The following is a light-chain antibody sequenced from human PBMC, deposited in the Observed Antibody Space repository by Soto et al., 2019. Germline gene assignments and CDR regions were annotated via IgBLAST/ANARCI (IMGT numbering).Light chain of an antibody. CDR1: SSDVGSYNR. CDR3: YSFTSSNTYV. CDR2: EVS. V-gene: IGLV2-18*02. Sequence: QSALTQPPSVSGSPGQSVTISCTGTSSDVGSYNRVSWYQQPPGTAPKVIIYEVSNRPSGVPDRFSGSKSGNTASLTISGRQPEDEADYYCYSFTSSNTYVFGTGTKLTVL. J-gene: IGLJ1*01.